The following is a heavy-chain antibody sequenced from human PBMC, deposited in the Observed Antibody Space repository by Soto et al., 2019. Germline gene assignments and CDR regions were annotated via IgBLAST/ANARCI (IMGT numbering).Heavy chain of an antibody. J-gene: IGHJ3*02. CDR1: GGSISSYY. D-gene: IGHD2-15*01. CDR2: IYYSGST. Sequence: QVQLQESGPVLVKRSETLSLTCTVSGGSISSYYWSWIRQHPRQGLQWIGYIYYSGSTNYNPSRKSPVTISVDTSQNPFSLKLSSVTAADTAVDYCASPGGGSCYSCAFDIWGQGTMVTVSS. CDR3: ASPGGGSCYSCAFDI. V-gene: IGHV4-59*01.